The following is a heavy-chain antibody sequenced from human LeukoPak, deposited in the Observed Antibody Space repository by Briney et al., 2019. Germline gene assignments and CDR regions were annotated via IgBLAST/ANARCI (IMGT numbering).Heavy chain of an antibody. V-gene: IGHV1-2*02. CDR1: GYTFTDHS. CDR3: ARSLFVAFTD. D-gene: IGHD2-21*01. Sequence: ASVKLSCKASGYTFTDHSIHWVRQAPGQGLEWMGYVDPSNDDTNYAPKFHDRVTMTGDTSIRTAYMELSRLTSDDTAVYYCARSLFVAFTDWGEGTLVIVSS. J-gene: IGHJ4*02. CDR2: VDPSNDDT.